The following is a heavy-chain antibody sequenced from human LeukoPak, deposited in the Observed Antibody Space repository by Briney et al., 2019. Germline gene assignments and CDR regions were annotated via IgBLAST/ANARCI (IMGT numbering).Heavy chain of an antibody. CDR2: ISYDGSNK. CDR1: GFTFSSYA. CDR3: ARSGVGPFDY. J-gene: IGHJ4*02. Sequence: GGSLRLSCAASGFTFSSYAMHWVCQAPGKGLEWVAVISYDGSNKYYADSVKGRFTISRDNSKNTLYLQMNSLRAEDTAVYYCARSGVGPFDYWGQGTLVTVSS. V-gene: IGHV3-30*04. D-gene: IGHD1-26*01.